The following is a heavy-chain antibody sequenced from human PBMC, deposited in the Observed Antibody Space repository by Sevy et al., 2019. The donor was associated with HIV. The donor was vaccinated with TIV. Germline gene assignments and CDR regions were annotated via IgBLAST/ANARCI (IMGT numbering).Heavy chain of an antibody. D-gene: IGHD3-16*01. CDR2: FDPEDGER. V-gene: IGHV1-24*01. J-gene: IGHJ4*02. CDR1: GYTFTSYG. CDR3: ATTREYYEDNSGYLHY. Sequence: ASVKVSCKASGYTFTSYGISWVRQAPGQGLEWMGRFDPEDGERIYAQKFQGRVTMTEDTSRDTAYMELNSLRTEDTAMYYCATTREYYEDNSGYLHYWGQGILVTVSS.